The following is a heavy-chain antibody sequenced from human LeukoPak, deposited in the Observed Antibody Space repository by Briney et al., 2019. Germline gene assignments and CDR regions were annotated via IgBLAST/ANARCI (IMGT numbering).Heavy chain of an antibody. D-gene: IGHD3-22*01. CDR3: TTAGAFTMIVVDPQSEYGY. CDR1: GFTFSNAW. Sequence: GGSLRLSCAASGFTFSNAWMSWVHQAPGKGLEWVGRIKSKTDGGTTDYAAPVKGRFTISRDDSKNTLYLQMNSLKTEDTAVYYCTTAGAFTMIVVDPQSEYGYWGQGTLVTVSS. CDR2: IKSKTDGGTT. V-gene: IGHV3-15*01. J-gene: IGHJ4*02.